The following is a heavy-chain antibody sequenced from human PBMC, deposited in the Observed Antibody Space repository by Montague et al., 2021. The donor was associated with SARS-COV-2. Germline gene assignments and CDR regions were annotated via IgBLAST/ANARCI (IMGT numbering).Heavy chain of an antibody. CDR3: AREGLNNWIDP. V-gene: IGHV4-59*01. J-gene: IGHJ5*02. CDR2: VYYRGST. CDR1: NGSITNYF. Sequence: SETLSLTCSVSNGSITNYFWSWIRQPPGKRLEWIGYVYYRGSTNLNPSLESRVTMSVDTSKNQFSLKLKSVTAADTAVYYCAREGLNNWIDPWGQGIPVIVSS.